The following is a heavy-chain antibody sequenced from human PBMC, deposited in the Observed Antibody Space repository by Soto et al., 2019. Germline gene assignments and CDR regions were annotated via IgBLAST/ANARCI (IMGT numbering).Heavy chain of an antibody. D-gene: IGHD4-17*01. V-gene: IGHV4-61*01. Sequence: SETLSLTCTVSGGSVSSGSYYWSWIRQPPGKGLEWIGSIYYSGSTNYNPSLKSRVTISVDTSKNQFSLKLSSVTAADTAVYYCARTFHDYGRRYIDYWGQGTLVTVSS. CDR1: GGSVSSGSYY. CDR3: ARTFHDYGRRYIDY. CDR2: IYYSGST. J-gene: IGHJ4*02.